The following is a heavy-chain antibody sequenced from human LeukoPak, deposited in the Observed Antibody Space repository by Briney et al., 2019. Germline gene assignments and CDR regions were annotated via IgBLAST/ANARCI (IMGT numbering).Heavy chain of an antibody. CDR2: IGTSGGDM. CDR3: AKGGSSSWTRDYGMDV. V-gene: IGHV3-23*01. Sequence: PGGSLRLSCAASGFTFSNYVMIWVRQAPGKGLEWVPIIGTSGGDMHYADSVKGRFTISRDNSKNTLYLQMNSLRAEDTAVYYCAKGGSSSWTRDYGMDVWGQGTTVTVSS. CDR1: GFTFSNYV. J-gene: IGHJ6*02. D-gene: IGHD6-13*01.